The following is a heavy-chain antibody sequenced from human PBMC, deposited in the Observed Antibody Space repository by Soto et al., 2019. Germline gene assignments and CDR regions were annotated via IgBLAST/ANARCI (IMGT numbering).Heavy chain of an antibody. J-gene: IGHJ5*02. CDR2: VRGDNGHT. Sequence: QVQLVQSGAEVKKPGASVKVSCKASGYTFTTHGISWVRQVPGQGLEWMGWVRGDNGHTNYAQSLQGRVTMTTDTSTNTAYMVLRSLRSDDTGVYYCARDLGYCRSGTCYREWFDPWGQGTLVTVSS. CDR3: ARDLGYCRSGTCYREWFDP. CDR1: GYTFTTHG. D-gene: IGHD2-15*01. V-gene: IGHV1-18*01.